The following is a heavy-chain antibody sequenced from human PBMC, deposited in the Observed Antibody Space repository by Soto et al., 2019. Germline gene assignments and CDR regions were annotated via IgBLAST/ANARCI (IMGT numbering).Heavy chain of an antibody. V-gene: IGHV4-39*01. Sequence: QLQLQESGPGLVKPSETLSLTCTVSGGSISSSSYYWAWIRQPPGKGLEWIGSVYYSGNTYYGPSLKSRVTLSVDTSKNQFSLKLSSVTAADTAVYYCARHPNIGWLGYWGQGILVTVSS. CDR2: VYYSGNT. CDR1: GGSISSSSYY. J-gene: IGHJ4*02. D-gene: IGHD6-19*01. CDR3: ARHPNIGWLGY.